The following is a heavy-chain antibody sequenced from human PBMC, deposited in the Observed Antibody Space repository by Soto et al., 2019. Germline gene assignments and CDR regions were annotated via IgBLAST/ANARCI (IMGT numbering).Heavy chain of an antibody. CDR2: IYYSGST. Sequence: SETLSLTCTVTCFTIRSSIYYWDEICKPPGKGLEWIASIYYSGSTYYNPSLKSRVTISVDTSKNQFSLKLSSVTAADTAVYYCARHGITMVRGVIITAGWFDPWGQG. CDR1: CFTIRSSIYY. V-gene: IGHV4-39*01. CDR3: ARHGITMVRGVIITAGWFDP. D-gene: IGHD3-10*01. J-gene: IGHJ5*02.